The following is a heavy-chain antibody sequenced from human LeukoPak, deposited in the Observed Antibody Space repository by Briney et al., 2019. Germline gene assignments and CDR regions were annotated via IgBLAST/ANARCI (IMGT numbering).Heavy chain of an antibody. CDR3: ARDEMPRGRSPMDV. D-gene: IGHD5-24*01. CDR1: GYTFTSYG. J-gene: IGHJ6*03. Sequence: GASVKVSCKASGYTFTSYGISWVRQAPGQGLEWMGWISAYNGNTNYAQKLQGRVTMTTDTPTSTAYMELRSLRSDDTAVYYCARDEMPRGRSPMDVWGKGTTVTVSS. V-gene: IGHV1-18*01. CDR2: ISAYNGNT.